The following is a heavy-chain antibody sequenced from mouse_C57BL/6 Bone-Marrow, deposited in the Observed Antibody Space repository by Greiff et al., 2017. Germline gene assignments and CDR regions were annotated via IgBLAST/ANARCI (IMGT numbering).Heavy chain of an antibody. CDR3: ARDQGAVITTLVDTGYFDV. J-gene: IGHJ1*03. D-gene: IGHD1-1*01. CDR2: ISYDGSN. V-gene: IGHV3-6*01. Sequence: ESGPGLVKPSQSLSLTCSVTGYSITSGYYWNWIRQFPGNKLEWMGYISYDGSNNYNPSLKNRTSINRDTSKNHFFLKLNSVTTEDSATYYGARDQGAVITTLVDTGYFDVWGTGTTVTVSS. CDR1: GYSITSGYY.